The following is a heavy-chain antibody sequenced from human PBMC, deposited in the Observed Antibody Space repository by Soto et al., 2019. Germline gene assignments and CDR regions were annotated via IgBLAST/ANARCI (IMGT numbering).Heavy chain of an antibody. Sequence: SQTLSLPCAISGDSVSSNSAAWNWIRQSPSRGLEWLGRTYYRSKWYNDYAVSVKSRITINPDTSKNQFSLQLNSATPEDTAVYYCAREGYSSGWYVFWDWFDPWGQGTPVTVSS. CDR3: AREGYSSGWYVFWDWFDP. CDR1: GDSVSSNSAA. CDR2: TYYRSKWYN. V-gene: IGHV6-1*01. D-gene: IGHD6-19*01. J-gene: IGHJ5*02.